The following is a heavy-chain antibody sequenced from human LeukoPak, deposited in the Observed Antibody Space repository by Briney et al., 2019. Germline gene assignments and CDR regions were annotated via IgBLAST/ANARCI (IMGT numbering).Heavy chain of an antibody. D-gene: IGHD2-21*01. Sequence: ASVKVSCKASGYTFTSYGISWVRQAPGQGLEWMEWISAYNGNTNYAQKLQGRVTMTTDTSTSTAYMELRSLRSDDTAVYYCARVYRGGHRALRIPDYWGQGTLVTVSS. J-gene: IGHJ4*02. CDR1: GYTFTSYG. CDR3: ARVYRGGHRALRIPDY. V-gene: IGHV1-18*04. CDR2: ISAYNGNT.